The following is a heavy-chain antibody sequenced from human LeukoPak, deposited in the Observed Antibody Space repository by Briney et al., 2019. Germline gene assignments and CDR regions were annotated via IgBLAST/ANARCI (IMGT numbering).Heavy chain of an antibody. Sequence: PSETLSLTCAVSGGSISSSNWWSWVRQPPGKGLEWIGEIYHSGSTNYNPSLKSRVTISVDKSKNQFSLKLSSVTAADTAVYYCARDDSSSWHRAIDYWGQGTLVTVSS. CDR3: ARDDSSSWHRAIDY. J-gene: IGHJ4*02. CDR2: IYHSGST. D-gene: IGHD3-22*01. V-gene: IGHV4-4*02. CDR1: GGSISSSNW.